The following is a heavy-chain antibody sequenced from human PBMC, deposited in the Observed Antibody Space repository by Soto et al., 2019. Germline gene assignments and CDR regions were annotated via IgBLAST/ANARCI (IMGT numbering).Heavy chain of an antibody. CDR1: GYTFTGYY. CDR2: INPNSGGT. CDR3: ARDGSGYSGYDWDYYGMDV. Sequence: ASVKVSCKASGYTFTGYYMHWVRQAPGQGLEWMGWINPNSGGTNYAQKFQGRVTMTRDTSISIAYMELSRLRSDDTAVYYCARDGSGYSGYDWDYYGMDVWGQGTTVTVSS. D-gene: IGHD5-12*01. V-gene: IGHV1-2*02. J-gene: IGHJ6*02.